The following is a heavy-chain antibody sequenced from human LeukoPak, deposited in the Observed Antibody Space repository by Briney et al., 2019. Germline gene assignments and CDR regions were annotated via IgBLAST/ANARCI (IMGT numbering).Heavy chain of an antibody. CDR2: FNPNSGGT. V-gene: IGHV1-2*02. CDR3: ARDKDCSTNNCYFYPGH. J-gene: IGHJ4*02. D-gene: IGHD2-2*01. CDR1: GYTFTGYY. Sequence: ASVKVSCKASGYTFTGYYMHWVRQAPGQGLEWMGWFNPNSGGTNYAQKFQGRVTMTRDTSISTAYMELSSLRPDDTAVYYCARDKDCSTNNCYFYPGHWGQGTLVTVSS.